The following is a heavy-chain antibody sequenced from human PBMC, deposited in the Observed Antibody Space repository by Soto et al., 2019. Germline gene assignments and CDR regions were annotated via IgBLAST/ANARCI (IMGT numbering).Heavy chain of an antibody. V-gene: IGHV3-9*01. CDR2: INWNSGGI. CDR1: GLSFDDYA. D-gene: IGHD2-2*01. CDR3: AKGSIVVVEAPIDF. Sequence: EVQLVESGGGLVQPGGSLRLSCAASGLSFDDYAMHWVRQAPGKGLEWVSGINWNSGGIAYADSVKGRFTISRDNAKNSLYLRMNSLRPEDTALYYCAKGSIVVVEAPIDFWGQGTRVIVSS. J-gene: IGHJ4*02.